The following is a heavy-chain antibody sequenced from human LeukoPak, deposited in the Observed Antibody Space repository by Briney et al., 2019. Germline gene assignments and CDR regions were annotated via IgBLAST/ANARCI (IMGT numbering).Heavy chain of an antibody. CDR2: ISLSSGTI. Sequence: GGSLRLSCAASGFSLSNYNMNWVRQAPGKALEWISHISLSSGTIYYADSVKRRFTISRDNARNSLYLQMNSLRAEDTAVYYCARVRPDFQIGGDYWGQGTLVTVSS. J-gene: IGHJ4*02. CDR1: GFSLSNYN. V-gene: IGHV3-48*01. CDR3: ARVRPDFQIGGDY. D-gene: IGHD1-14*01.